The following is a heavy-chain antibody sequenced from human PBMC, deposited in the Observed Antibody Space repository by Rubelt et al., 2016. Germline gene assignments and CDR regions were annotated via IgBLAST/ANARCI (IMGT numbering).Heavy chain of an antibody. CDR1: GFTFSNYP. D-gene: IGHD1-26*01. V-gene: IGHV3-74*01. J-gene: IGHJ4*02. CDR3: ARDLSDSGRYHHFDY. Sequence: GGGLVQPGGSLRLSCAASGFTFSNYPMHWVRQAPGKGPVWVSRINTDGSSTNYADSVKGRFTISRDNAKNTLYLHMNSLRAEDTAVYYCARDLSDSGRYHHFDYWGQGTLVTASS. CDR2: INTDGSST.